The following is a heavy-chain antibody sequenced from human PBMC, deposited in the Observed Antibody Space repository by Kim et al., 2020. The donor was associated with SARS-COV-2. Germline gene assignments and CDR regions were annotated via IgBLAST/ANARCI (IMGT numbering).Heavy chain of an antibody. CDR1: GFTVSSNY. D-gene: IGHD1-26*01. J-gene: IGHJ6*02. CDR2: IYSGGST. Sequence: GGSLRLSCAASGFTVSSNYMSWVRQAPGKGLEWVSVIYSGGSTYYADSVKGRFTISRDNSKNTLYLQMNSLRAEDTAVYYCASSSGSYYLYYYGMDVWGQGTTVTVSS. CDR3: ASSSGSYYLYYYGMDV. V-gene: IGHV3-53*01.